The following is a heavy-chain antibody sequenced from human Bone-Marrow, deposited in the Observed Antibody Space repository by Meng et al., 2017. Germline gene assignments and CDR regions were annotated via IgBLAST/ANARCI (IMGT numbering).Heavy chain of an antibody. D-gene: IGHD6-19*01. V-gene: IGHV3-30*01. CDR3: AKDYGQWLLDAFDI. CDR2: ISYDGSNK. J-gene: IGHJ3*02. Sequence: GESLKISCAASGFTFSSYAMHWVRQAPGKGLEWVAVISYDGSNKYYADSVKGRFTISRDDSKNTLYLQMNSLRAEDTALYYCAKDYGQWLLDAFDIWGQGTMVTVSS. CDR1: GFTFSSYA.